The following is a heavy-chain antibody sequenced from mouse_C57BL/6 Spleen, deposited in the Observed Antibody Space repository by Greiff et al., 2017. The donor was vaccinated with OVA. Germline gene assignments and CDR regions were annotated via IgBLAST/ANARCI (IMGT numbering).Heavy chain of an antibody. D-gene: IGHD3-3*01. CDR2: ISDGGSYT. V-gene: IGHV5-4*01. CDR3: AREAGSDFDY. J-gene: IGHJ2*01. Sequence: EVMLVESGGGLVKPGGSLKLSCAASGFTFSSYAMSWVRQTPEKRLEWVATISDGGSYTNYPDNVKGRFTISRDNAKNNLYLQMSQLKSEDTAMYYCAREAGSDFDYWGQGTTLTVSS. CDR1: GFTFSSYA.